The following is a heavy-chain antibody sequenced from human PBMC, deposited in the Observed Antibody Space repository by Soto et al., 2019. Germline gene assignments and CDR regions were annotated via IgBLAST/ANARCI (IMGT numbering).Heavy chain of an antibody. D-gene: IGHD6-13*01. CDR3: AKVSSSWYAGFFDL. CDR1: GFTFSSHA. CDR2: LSDSGDSI. J-gene: IGHJ4*02. Sequence: EVQLLESGGGLVQPGRSLRISCTASGFTFSSHAMTWVRQAPGKGLEWVSGLSDSGDSIYYADSVKGRFTIYRDNSMNTLYLQMNTLRVEDTAVYYCAKVSSSWYAGFFDLWGQGTLVTVSS. V-gene: IGHV3-23*01.